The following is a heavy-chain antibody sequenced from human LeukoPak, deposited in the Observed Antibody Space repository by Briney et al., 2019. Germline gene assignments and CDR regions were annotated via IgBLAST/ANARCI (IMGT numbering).Heavy chain of an antibody. V-gene: IGHV3-30*18. CDR3: AKDPMTYSSGSFTPVDY. Sequence: GGSLRLSCAASGFAFNNYAMHWVRQAPGKGLEWVAVISYDGSNKYYADSVKGRFTISRDNSKTTLYLQMNSLRPEDTAVYYCAKDPMTYSSGSFTPVDYWGQGTPVTVSS. CDR1: GFAFNNYA. J-gene: IGHJ4*02. CDR2: ISYDGSNK. D-gene: IGHD6-19*01.